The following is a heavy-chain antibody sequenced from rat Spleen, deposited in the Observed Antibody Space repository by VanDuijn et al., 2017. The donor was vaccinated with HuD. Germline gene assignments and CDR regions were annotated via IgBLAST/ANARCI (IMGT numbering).Heavy chain of an antibody. CDR3: TRRGHTMDLTSRYFDY. CDR1: GFTFNNYW. V-gene: IGHV5-31*01. CDR2: ITNASGRT. Sequence: EVQLVESGGGLVQPGGSPKLSCVASGFTFNNYWMTWIRQAPGKGLEWVASITNASGRTYYPDSVKGRFTISRDTAQNTLYLQMNSLRSEDTATYYCTRRGHTMDLTSRYFDYWGQGVMVTVSS. D-gene: IGHD1-9*01. J-gene: IGHJ2*01.